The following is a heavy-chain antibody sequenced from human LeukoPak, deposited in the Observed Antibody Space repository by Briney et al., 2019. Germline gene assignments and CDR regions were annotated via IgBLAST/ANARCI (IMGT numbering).Heavy chain of an antibody. CDR3: ARGRVYCSSTSCYVGYGMDV. CDR1: GGTFSSYA. J-gene: IGHJ6*04. CDR2: IIPIFGTA. V-gene: IGHV1-69*06. D-gene: IGHD2-2*01. Sequence: SVKVSCKASGGTFSSYAISWVRQAPGQGLEWMGGIIPIFGTANQGRVTITADKSTSTAYMELSSLRSEDTAVYYCARGRVYCSSTSCYVGYGMDVWSKGTTVTVSS.